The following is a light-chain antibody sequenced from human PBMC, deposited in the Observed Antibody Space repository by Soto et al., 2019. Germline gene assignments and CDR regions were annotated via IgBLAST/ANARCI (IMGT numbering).Light chain of an antibody. CDR2: SSD. J-gene: IGLJ3*02. V-gene: IGLV1-44*01. CDR1: SSNIGRNT. CDR3: AAWDASLNAWA. Sequence: QSVLTQPPSVSGTPGQRVTISCPGSSSNIGRNTVKWYRQLPGTAPKLLIGSSDQRPSGVPDRFSGSQSGTSASLAISGLQSEDEADYICAAWDASLNAWAFGGGTKVTVL.